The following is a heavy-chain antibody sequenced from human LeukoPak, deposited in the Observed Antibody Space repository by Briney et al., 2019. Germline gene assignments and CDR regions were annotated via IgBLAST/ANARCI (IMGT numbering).Heavy chain of an antibody. CDR2: INCDGCST. J-gene: IGHJ4*02. CDR3: ARRIGPYDSSGYYPYYLDY. V-gene: IGHV3-74*01. D-gene: IGHD3-22*01. Sequence: GGSLRLSCGACGFTFSSYWMHWVRQAPGKALVWLSRINCDGCSTIYADSVKRRFTISRDNAKNPLYLQMNSLRAEDTAVYYCARRIGPYDSSGYYPYYLDYWVQGTLVTVSS. CDR1: GFTFSSYW.